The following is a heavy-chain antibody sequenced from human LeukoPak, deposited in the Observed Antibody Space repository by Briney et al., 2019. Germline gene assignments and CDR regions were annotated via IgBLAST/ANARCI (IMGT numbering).Heavy chain of an antibody. J-gene: IGHJ5*02. CDR3: ARVRGESLRWFDP. CDR1: GFTFNDFA. Sequence: GGSLRLSCAASGFTFNDFAMHWVRQAPGKGLEWVTLISYNGVIKYYADSVKGRFTISRDNSKNTLYLQMDTLRAEDTAVYYCARVRGESLRWFDPWGQGTLVTVSS. V-gene: IGHV3-30-3*01. D-gene: IGHD3-10*01. CDR2: ISYNGVIK.